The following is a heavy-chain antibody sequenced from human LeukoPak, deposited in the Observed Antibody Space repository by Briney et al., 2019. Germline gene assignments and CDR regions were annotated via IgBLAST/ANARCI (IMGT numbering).Heavy chain of an antibody. CDR2: INHSGST. V-gene: IGHV4-34*01. D-gene: IGHD6-19*01. CDR1: GGSFSEYY. CDR3: ARIAVAGRVYDY. J-gene: IGHJ4*02. Sequence: SETLSLTCAVYGGSFSEYYWSWIRQPPGKGLEWIGEINHSGSTDYNPSLKSRVTISVDTSKNQFSLRLDSVTAADTAVYYCARIAVAGRVYDYWGQGTLVTVSS.